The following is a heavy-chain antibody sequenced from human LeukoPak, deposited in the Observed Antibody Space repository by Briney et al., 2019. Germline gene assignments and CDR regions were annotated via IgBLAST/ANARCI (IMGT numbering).Heavy chain of an antibody. CDR3: ARTRANCGGDCYSDYYYYMDV. CDR1: GGSISSSSYY. CDR2: IYYSGST. Sequence: SETLSLTCTVSGGSISSSSYYWGWIRQPPGKGLEWIGSIYYSGSTYYNPSLKSRVTISVDTSKNQFSLKLSSVTAADTAVYYCARTRANCGGDCYSDYYYYMDVWGKGTTVTVSS. V-gene: IGHV4-39*07. D-gene: IGHD2-21*01. J-gene: IGHJ6*03.